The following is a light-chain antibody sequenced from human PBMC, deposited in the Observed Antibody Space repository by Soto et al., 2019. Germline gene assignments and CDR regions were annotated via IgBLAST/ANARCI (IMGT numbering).Light chain of an antibody. Sequence: EIVLTQSPGTLSLSPGEAAILSCSASQSVNSNYLAWYQQKPGQAPRLLIYGASSRATGVPNRFSGSGSGTDFTLTIGSLEPEDFAVYYCHQYGLLPRHPFGQGTKLEIK. CDR3: HQYGLLPRHP. CDR2: GAS. J-gene: IGKJ2*01. V-gene: IGKV3-20*01. CDR1: QSVNSNY.